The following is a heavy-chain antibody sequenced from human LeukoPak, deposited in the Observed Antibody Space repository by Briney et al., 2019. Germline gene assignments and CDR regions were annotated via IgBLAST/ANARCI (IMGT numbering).Heavy chain of an antibody. Sequence: GGSLRLSCAASGFTFSSYAVTWVRQAPGKGLEWVSGITGSGDTTFYADSVKGRFTISRDNSKNTLYLQMHGLRAEDTAVYYCVKDYATIAAAANPLFDYWGQGALVTVSS. V-gene: IGHV3-23*01. CDR1: GFTFSSYA. CDR2: ITGSGDTT. J-gene: IGHJ4*02. D-gene: IGHD6-13*01. CDR3: VKDYATIAAAANPLFDY.